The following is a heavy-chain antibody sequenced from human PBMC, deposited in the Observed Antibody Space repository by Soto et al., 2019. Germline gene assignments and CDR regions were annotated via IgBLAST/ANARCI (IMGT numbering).Heavy chain of an antibody. Sequence: GESLKISCAASGFTLSSYEMNWVRQAPGKGLEWVSYISSSGSTIYYADSVKGRFTISRDNAKNSLYLQMNSLRAEDTAVYYCARVGRYCSGGSCYSGYYWGQGTLVTVSS. CDR3: ARVGRYCSGGSCYSGYY. CDR2: ISSSGSTI. CDR1: GFTLSSYE. J-gene: IGHJ4*02. V-gene: IGHV3-48*03. D-gene: IGHD2-15*01.